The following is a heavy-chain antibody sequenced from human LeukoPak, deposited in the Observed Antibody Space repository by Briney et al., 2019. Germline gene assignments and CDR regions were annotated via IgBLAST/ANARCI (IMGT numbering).Heavy chain of an antibody. CDR2: IIPIFGTA. CDR1: GGTFSSYA. Sequence: SVKVSCKASGGTFSSYAISWVRQAPGQGLEWMGGIIPIFGTANYAQKFQGRVTITTDESTSTAYTELSSLRSEDTAVYYCARAWNSPYYFDYWGQGTLVTLSS. J-gene: IGHJ4*02. D-gene: IGHD1/OR15-1a*01. CDR3: ARAWNSPYYFDY. V-gene: IGHV1-69*05.